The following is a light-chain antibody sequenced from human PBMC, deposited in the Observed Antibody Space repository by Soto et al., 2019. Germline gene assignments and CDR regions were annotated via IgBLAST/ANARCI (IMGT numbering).Light chain of an antibody. J-gene: IGKJ4*01. CDR3: QQYGTSPLT. CDR1: QSVRSNS. V-gene: IGKV3-20*01. CDR2: GAS. Sequence: EIVLTQSPRTLSLSPGESATLSCTASQSVRSNSLAWYQQKPGQAPRLLMFGASGRATGTPPRFSGRGSGTDFTLTLSRLEPEDFSVYYCQQYGTSPLTFGGGNKVDI.